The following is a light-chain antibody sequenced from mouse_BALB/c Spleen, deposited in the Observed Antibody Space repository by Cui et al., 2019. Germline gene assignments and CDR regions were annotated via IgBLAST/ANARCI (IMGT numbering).Light chain of an antibody. CDR1: PSLLNSRTRKNY. CDR2: WAS. V-gene: IGKV8-21*01. Sequence: DIVMSQSPSSLAVSAGETVTLSCKSSPSLLNSRTRKNYLAWYQQKQGQSPKLLIYWASTREAGVPDRFTGSGSGTDCTRTISSVQAEDRAVYDCKQSYRTFGGGTKLEIK. J-gene: IGKJ1*01. CDR3: KQSYRT.